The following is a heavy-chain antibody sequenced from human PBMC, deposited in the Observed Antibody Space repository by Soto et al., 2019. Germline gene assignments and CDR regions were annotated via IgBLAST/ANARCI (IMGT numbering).Heavy chain of an antibody. Sequence: SGPTLANPTTPLTLTCTVSGFSHSNAEVGVSWIRQPPGKALECLAQIFSNDEKSYSTSLKSSLTITKDTSKSQVVHTMTNMDPVDTATYYCARIVRLVGATYYFDYWGQGSLVTVSS. D-gene: IGHD1-26*01. V-gene: IGHV2-26*01. CDR3: ARIVRLVGATYYFDY. CDR1: GFSHSNAEVG. J-gene: IGHJ4*02. CDR2: IFSNDEK.